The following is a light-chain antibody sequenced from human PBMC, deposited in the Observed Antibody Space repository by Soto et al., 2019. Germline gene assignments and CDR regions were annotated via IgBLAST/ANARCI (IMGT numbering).Light chain of an antibody. CDR3: QQYERYST. Sequence: HVTHSPSTLSASVVYRVTITFRASQNIYTWLAWYQQKPGIAPKLLIHKASTLESGVPSRFSGSGFGTEFTLTISGLQPEDSATYYCQQYERYSTFGQGTKVDI. V-gene: IGKV1-5*03. CDR1: QNIYTW. CDR2: KAS. J-gene: IGKJ1*01.